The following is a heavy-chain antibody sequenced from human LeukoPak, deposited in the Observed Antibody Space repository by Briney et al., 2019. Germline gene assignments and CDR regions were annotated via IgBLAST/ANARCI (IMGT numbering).Heavy chain of an antibody. V-gene: IGHV3-33*01. D-gene: IGHD3-22*01. CDR1: GFAFSTYG. J-gene: IGHJ4*02. CDR3: ARQAYSSGRYFPFDY. Sequence: PGRSLRLSCAASGFAFSTYGMHWVRLAPGKGLEWVAYIWYDGSKTYYADSVKGRFTISRDDPENTLYVQVNSLRAEDTALYYCARQAYSSGRYFPFDYWGQGTLVTVSS. CDR2: IWYDGSKT.